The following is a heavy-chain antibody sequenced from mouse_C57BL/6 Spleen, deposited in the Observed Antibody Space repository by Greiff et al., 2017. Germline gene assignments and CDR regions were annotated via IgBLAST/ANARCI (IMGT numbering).Heavy chain of an antibody. CDR3: ARLSDYYGSTLYYYAMDY. D-gene: IGHD1-1*01. Sequence: EVQLHQSGPELVKPGASVKIPCKASGYTFTDYNMDWVKQSHGKSLEWIGDINPNNGGTIYNQKFKGKATLTVDKSSSTAYMELRSLTSEDTAVYYCARLSDYYGSTLYYYAMDYWGQGTSVTVSS. V-gene: IGHV1-18*01. CDR1: GYTFTDYN. CDR2: INPNNGGT. J-gene: IGHJ4*01.